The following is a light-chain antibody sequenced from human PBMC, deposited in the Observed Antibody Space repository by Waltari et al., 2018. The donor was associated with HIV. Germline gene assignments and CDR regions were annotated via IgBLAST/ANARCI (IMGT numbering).Light chain of an antibody. J-gene: IGLJ3*02. CDR3: GTWDNRLSVGV. V-gene: IGLV1-51*01. CDR1: ASTFGSAF. Sequence: QSVLTQPPSMSAAPGQRVTISCPGSASTFGSAFVSWYKHVPGTAPNLLIYDNTKRPSGISDRFSGSKSGTSATLAITGLQTGDEAVYYCGTWDNRLSVGVFGGGTRLTVL. CDR2: DNT.